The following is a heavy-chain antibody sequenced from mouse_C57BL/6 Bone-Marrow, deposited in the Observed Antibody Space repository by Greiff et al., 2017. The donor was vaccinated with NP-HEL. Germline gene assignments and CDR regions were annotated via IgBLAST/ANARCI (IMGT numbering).Heavy chain of an antibody. CDR1: GFTFSSYG. CDR2: ISSGGSYT. Sequence: DVQLVESGGDLVKPGGSLKLSCAASGFTFSSYGMSWVRQTPDKRLEWVATISSGGSYTYYPDSVKGRFTISRDNAKNTLYLQMSSLKSEDTAMYYCARRTTVAPYAMDYWGQGTSVTVSS. J-gene: IGHJ4*01. D-gene: IGHD1-1*01. V-gene: IGHV5-6*02. CDR3: ARRTTVAPYAMDY.